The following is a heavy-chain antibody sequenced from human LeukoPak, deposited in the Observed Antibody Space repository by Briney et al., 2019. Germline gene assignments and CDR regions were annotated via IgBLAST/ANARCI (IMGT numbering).Heavy chain of an antibody. V-gene: IGHV4-4*07. CDR2: VFSDGAT. D-gene: IGHD2-15*01. CDR1: GASINSYY. Sequence: SETLSLTCTVSGASINSYYFTWIRQPAGKGLEWIGRVFSDGATDYNPSLQSRVTMSLDTSKNQVSLKLSSVAAADTAVYYCARTLCSGDNCFHCDYWGQGTLVTVSS. CDR3: ARTLCSGDNCFHCDY. J-gene: IGHJ4*02.